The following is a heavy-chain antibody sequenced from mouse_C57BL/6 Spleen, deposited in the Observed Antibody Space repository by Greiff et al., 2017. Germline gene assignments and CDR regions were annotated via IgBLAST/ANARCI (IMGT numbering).Heavy chain of an antibody. D-gene: IGHD1-1*01. CDR1: GYSITSGYF. V-gene: IGHV3-6*01. J-gene: IGHJ2*01. CDR3: ARDYYGSSDY. CDR2: ISYDGSN. Sequence: EVQLQESGPGLVKPSQSLSLPCSVTGYSITSGYFWNWIRQFPGNQLEWMGYISYDGSNNYNPSLKNRISITRDTSKNQFFLKLNSVTTEDTATYYCARDYYGSSDYWGQGTTLTVSS.